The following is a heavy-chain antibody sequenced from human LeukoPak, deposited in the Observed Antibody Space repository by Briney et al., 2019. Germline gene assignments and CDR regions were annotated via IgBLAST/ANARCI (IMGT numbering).Heavy chain of an antibody. J-gene: IGHJ2*01. Sequence: GGSLRLSCAASAFTFSSYWMHWVRQAPGKGLVWVSRINTDGSSTSYADSVKGRFTISRDNAKNTLYLQMNSLRAEDTAMYYCARGSDCSGGSCYSYWYFDLWGRGTLVTVSS. V-gene: IGHV3-74*01. CDR3: ARGSDCSGGSCYSYWYFDL. D-gene: IGHD2-15*01. CDR2: INTDGSST. CDR1: AFTFSSYW.